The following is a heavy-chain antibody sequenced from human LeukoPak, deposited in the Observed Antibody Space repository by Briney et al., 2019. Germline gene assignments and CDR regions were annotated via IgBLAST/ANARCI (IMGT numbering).Heavy chain of an antibody. D-gene: IGHD3-10*01. Sequence: GESLKISCKGSGYSFTSYWIGWVRQMPGKGLEWMGIIYPGDSDTRYSTSFQGQVTISADKSISTAYLQWSSLKASDTAMYYCACLSNYYGSGSYYKDWGQGTLVTVSS. CDR3: ACLSNYYGSGSYYKD. CDR1: GYSFTSYW. J-gene: IGHJ4*02. V-gene: IGHV5-51*01. CDR2: IYPGDSDT.